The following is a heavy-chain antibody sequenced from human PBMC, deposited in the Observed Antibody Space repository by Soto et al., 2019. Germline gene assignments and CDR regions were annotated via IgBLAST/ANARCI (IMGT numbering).Heavy chain of an antibody. D-gene: IGHD2-15*01. CDR2: MFYSGLT. CDR3: APLSVSLSGPYGIHV. CDR1: GYSVTSSDYY. Sequence: TLSLTCSVSGYSVTSSDYYWAWIRQPPGKGLDWIGSMFYSGLTYYNPSLKSRVTLSVDTSKNQFSVRLNSVTAADTAVYYCAPLSVSLSGPYGIHVWGQGTTVTVYS. V-gene: IGHV4-39*01. J-gene: IGHJ6*02.